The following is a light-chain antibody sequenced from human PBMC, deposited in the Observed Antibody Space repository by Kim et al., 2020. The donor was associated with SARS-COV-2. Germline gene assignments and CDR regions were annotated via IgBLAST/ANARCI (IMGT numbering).Light chain of an antibody. CDR3: QQCQSWPWT. CDR1: QNINSN. V-gene: IGKV3-15*01. Sequence: EIVLTQSPATLSVSPGDTVTLSCRANQNINSNLGWYQHKPGQAPRLLIYTASAPAAGVPPRFSGGGSGTEFTLTISALQSEDFAIYYCQQCQSWPWTFGQGTKVE. CDR2: TAS. J-gene: IGKJ1*01.